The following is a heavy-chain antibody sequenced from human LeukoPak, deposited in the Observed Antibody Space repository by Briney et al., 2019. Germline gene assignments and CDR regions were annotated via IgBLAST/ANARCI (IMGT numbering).Heavy chain of an antibody. D-gene: IGHD2-2*01. CDR3: AKDAPVNIVVVPAANS. CDR2: ISGSGGST. CDR1: GFTFSGYA. V-gene: IGHV3-23*01. Sequence: PGGSLRLSCAASGFTFSGYAMSWVRQAPGKGLEWVAAISGSGGSTYYADSVKGRFTISRDNSKNTLYLQMNSLRAEDPAVYYCAKDAPVNIVVVPAANSWGQGSLVTVSS. J-gene: IGHJ4*02.